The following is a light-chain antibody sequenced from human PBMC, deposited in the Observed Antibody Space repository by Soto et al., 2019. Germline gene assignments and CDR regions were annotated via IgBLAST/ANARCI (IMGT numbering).Light chain of an antibody. CDR1: QSVRSNH. CDR3: QQYGSSTYT. V-gene: IGKV3-20*01. Sequence: EIVLTQSPGGLSLSPRERATLSCRASQSVRSNHLAWYQQKPDQAPRLIIYGASRRATGIPDRFSGSGSGTEFTLTISRLEPEDFAVYYCQQYGSSTYTLGQGTKV. CDR2: GAS. J-gene: IGKJ2*01.